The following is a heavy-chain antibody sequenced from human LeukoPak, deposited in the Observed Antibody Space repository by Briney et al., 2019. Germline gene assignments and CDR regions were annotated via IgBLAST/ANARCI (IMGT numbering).Heavy chain of an antibody. D-gene: IGHD6-19*01. CDR1: GFTFSSYG. Sequence: GGSLRLSCAASGFTFSSYGMSWVRQAPGKGLEWVSAISGSGGSTYFADSVKGRFTISRDNSKNTLYLQMNSLRAEDTAVYYCAKEYSSGWYHPFDYWGQGTLVTVSS. CDR3: AKEYSSGWYHPFDY. CDR2: ISGSGGST. V-gene: IGHV3-23*01. J-gene: IGHJ4*02.